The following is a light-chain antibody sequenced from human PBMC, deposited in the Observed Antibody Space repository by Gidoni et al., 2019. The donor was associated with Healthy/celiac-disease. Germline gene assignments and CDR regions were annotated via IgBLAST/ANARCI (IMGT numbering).Light chain of an antibody. V-gene: IGKV1-39*01. CDR2: SAS. Sequence: DIQMTQSPSSLAASVGDRVTITCRASQSISSYLNWYQQKPGKAPKLLIYSASSLQSGVPSRFIGSGCGTDFTLTISSLEPADFATYYCPQSYSTPPFGQGTKVEIK. J-gene: IGKJ1*01. CDR1: QSISSY. CDR3: PQSYSTPP.